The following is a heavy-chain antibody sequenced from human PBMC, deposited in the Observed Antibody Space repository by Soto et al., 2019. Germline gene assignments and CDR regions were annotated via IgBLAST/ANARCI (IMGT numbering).Heavy chain of an antibody. CDR1: GGSFSCYY. V-gene: IGHV4-34*01. J-gene: IGHJ4*02. CDR3: ASRMGSGRYYFDY. CDR2: INHSGST. Sequence: LSLTCAIYGGSFSCYYWSWIRQSPGKGLEWIGEINHSGSTNYNPSLKSRVTLSIDTSKNQFSLELNSVTAADMAVFYCASRMGSGRYYFDYWGQGALVTVSS. D-gene: IGHD3-10*01.